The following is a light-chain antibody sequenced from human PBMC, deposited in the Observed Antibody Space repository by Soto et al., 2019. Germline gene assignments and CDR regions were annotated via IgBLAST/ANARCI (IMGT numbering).Light chain of an antibody. CDR1: TSNVGSNL. CDR3: AVWDDSLSGVV. Sequence: QSVLAQPPSASGTPGQRVTISCSGSTSNVGSNLASWYQQLPGSAPKLLIYNDYERPSGVPDRFSGSKSGTSASLGIGGLRSEDEADYFCAVWDDSLSGVVFGGGTKLTDL. CDR2: NDY. V-gene: IGLV1-47*02. J-gene: IGLJ2*01.